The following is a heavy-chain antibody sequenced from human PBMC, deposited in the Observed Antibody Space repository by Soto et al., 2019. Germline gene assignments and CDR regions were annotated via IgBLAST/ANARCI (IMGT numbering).Heavy chain of an antibody. CDR3: ASHEAFGDRYYGMDV. CDR1: GFTVSSNY. V-gene: IGHV3-53*02. J-gene: IGHJ6*02. Sequence: EVQLVETGGGLIQPGGSLRLSCAASGFTVSSNYMSWVRQAPGKGLEWVSVIYSGGSTYYADSVKGRFTISRDNSKNTLYLQMNSLRAEDTAVYYSASHEAFGDRYYGMDVWGQGTTVTVSS. D-gene: IGHD4-17*01. CDR2: IYSGGST.